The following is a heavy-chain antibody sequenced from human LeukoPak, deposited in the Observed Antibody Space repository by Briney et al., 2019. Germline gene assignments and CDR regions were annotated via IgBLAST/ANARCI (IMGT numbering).Heavy chain of an antibody. CDR1: GFTFTSYG. CDR3: ARVSFYDSSGYYPPDY. D-gene: IGHD3-22*01. CDR2: IWYDGSNK. J-gene: IGHJ4*02. V-gene: IGHV3-33*01. Sequence: PGGSLRLSCAASGFTFTSYGMHWVRQAPGTGLEWVAVIWYDGSNKYYADSVKGRFTISRDNSKNTLYLQMNSLRAEDTAVYYCARVSFYDSSGYYPPDYWGQGTLVTVSS.